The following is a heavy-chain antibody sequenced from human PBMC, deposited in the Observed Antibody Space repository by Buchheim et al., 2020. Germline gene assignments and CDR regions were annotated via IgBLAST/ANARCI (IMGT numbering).Heavy chain of an antibody. D-gene: IGHD3-16*01. V-gene: IGHV3-11*01. CDR1: GFTFSDHY. J-gene: IGHJ4*02. CDR3: ARESSSFGAYFDY. CDR2: INSGGTI. Sequence: QVQLVESGGGLVKAGGSLRLSCAASGFTFSDHYMSWIRQAPGKGLEWISYINSGGTIYYADSVRGRFTISWDNAKNSLYLQMNSLRVDDTAVYYCARESSSFGAYFDYWGQG.